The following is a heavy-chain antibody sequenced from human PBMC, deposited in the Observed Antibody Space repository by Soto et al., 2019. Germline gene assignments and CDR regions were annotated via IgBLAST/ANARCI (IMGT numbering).Heavy chain of an antibody. CDR2: INPSGGST. D-gene: IGHD3-9*01. J-gene: IGHJ6*02. V-gene: IGHV1-46*01. Sequence: ASVKVSCKASGYTFTSYYMHWVRQAPGQGLEWMGIINPSGGSTSYAQKIQGRVTMTRDTSTSTVYMELSSLRSEDTAVYYCARDLTILRYFDWLLYKNYYYYGMDVWGQGTTVTVSS. CDR1: GYTFTSYY. CDR3: ARDLTILRYFDWLLYKNYYYYGMDV.